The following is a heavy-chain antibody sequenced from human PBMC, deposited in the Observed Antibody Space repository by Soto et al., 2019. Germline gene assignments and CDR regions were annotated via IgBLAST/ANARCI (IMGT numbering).Heavy chain of an antibody. D-gene: IGHD2-21*01. J-gene: IGHJ4*02. CDR2: INAGDGNT. CDR3: ASKASDHQVVILDY. V-gene: IGHV1-3*01. Sequence: QVPGQSLEWMGWINAGDGNTKYSQKFQGRVTIARDTSANSAYMELSSLTSEDTAVYYCASKASDHQVVILDYWGQGTLVTVSS.